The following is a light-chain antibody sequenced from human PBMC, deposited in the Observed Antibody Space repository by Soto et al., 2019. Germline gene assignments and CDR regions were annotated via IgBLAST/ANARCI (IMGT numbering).Light chain of an antibody. Sequence: EIPSTQSPATLSVSPGEAATLSCRASQSVSSKLAWYQHKPGQAPRLLIYGASTRATGIPARFSGSGSGTELPLNISSLQSEDSAVYYCQQYNSWLWTFGQGTKVDIK. CDR2: GAS. CDR3: QQYNSWLWT. CDR1: QSVSSK. J-gene: IGKJ1*01. V-gene: IGKV3-15*01.